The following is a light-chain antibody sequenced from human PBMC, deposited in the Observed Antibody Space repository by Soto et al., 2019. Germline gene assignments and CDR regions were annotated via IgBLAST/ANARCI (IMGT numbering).Light chain of an antibody. CDR2: GAS. J-gene: IGKJ2*01. V-gene: IGKV3-20*01. Sequence: EIVLSQYPGTLSLSPGERVTLSCRASQSVGNTYLAWYQQKPGQTPRLLMYGASSRATGIPDRFSGSGSGTDFTLTITRLEPEDFAVYYCQQYGTSPRTFGQGTKLEIK. CDR1: QSVGNTY. CDR3: QQYGTSPRT.